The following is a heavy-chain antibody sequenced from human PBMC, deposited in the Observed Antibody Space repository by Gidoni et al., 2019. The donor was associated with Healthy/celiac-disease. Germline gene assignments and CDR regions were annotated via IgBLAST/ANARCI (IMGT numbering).Heavy chain of an antibody. Sequence: EVQLVESGGGLVQPGGSLRLSCAASGFTFSSYSMNWVRQAPGTGLEWVSYISSSSSTIYYADSVKGRFTISRDNAKNSLYLQMNSLRAEDTAVYYCASADYDFWSGYPHPFDYWGQGTLVTVSS. V-gene: IGHV3-48*01. CDR1: GFTFSSYS. CDR2: ISSSSSTI. J-gene: IGHJ4*02. D-gene: IGHD3-3*01. CDR3: ASADYDFWSGYPHPFDY.